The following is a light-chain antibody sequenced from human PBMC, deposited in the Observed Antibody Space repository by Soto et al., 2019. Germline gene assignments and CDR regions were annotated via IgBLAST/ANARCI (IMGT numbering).Light chain of an antibody. CDR2: AAS. CDR1: QSISTY. V-gene: IGKV1-39*01. J-gene: IGKJ1*01. Sequence: DIQMTQSPSSLSASVGDRVTITCRASQSISTYLNWYQQTSGKAPKLLIFAASNLQSGVPSRFSGSGSGTEFTLTISSLQPDDFATYYCQHYNSYSEAFGQGTKVDIK. CDR3: QHYNSYSEA.